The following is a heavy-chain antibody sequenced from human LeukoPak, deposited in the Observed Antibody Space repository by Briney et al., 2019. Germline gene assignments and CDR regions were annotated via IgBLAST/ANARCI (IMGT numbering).Heavy chain of an antibody. CDR2: ISYDGSNK. D-gene: IGHD2/OR15-2a*01. CDR3: ARDRGVGTLGSGY. V-gene: IGHV3-30-3*01. CDR1: GFTFSSYA. J-gene: IGHJ4*02. Sequence: GGSLRLSCAASGFTFSSYAMHWVRQAPGKGLEWVAVISYDGSNKYYADSVKGRFTISRDNSKNTLYLQMNSLRAEDTAVYYCARDRGVGTLGSGYWGQGTLVTVSS.